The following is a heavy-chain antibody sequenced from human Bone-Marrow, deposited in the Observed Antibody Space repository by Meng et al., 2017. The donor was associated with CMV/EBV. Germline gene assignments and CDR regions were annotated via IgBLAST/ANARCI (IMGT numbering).Heavy chain of an antibody. Sequence: GSLRLSCTVSGGSVSSGSYHWSWIRQPPGKGLEWIGFIYDSGSTNYNPSLKSRVTISKDTSKNQLSLKLTFVTAADTAVYYCAREPSYYDILTGYYIYYGMDVWGQGTTVTVSS. V-gene: IGHV4-61*01. D-gene: IGHD3-9*01. CDR2: IYDSGST. J-gene: IGHJ6*01. CDR1: GGSVSSGSYH. CDR3: AREPSYYDILTGYYIYYGMDV.